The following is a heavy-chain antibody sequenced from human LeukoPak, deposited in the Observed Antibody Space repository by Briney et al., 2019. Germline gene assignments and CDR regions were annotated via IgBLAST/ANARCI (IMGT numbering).Heavy chain of an antibody. J-gene: IGHJ4*02. Sequence: SETLSLTCAVPGGSISSSNWWSWVRQPPGKGLEWIGSIYYSGSTYYNPSLKSRVTISVDTSKNQFSLKLSSVTAADTAVYYCASVQDILTGPYDYWGQGTLVTVSS. D-gene: IGHD3-9*01. CDR1: GGSISSSNW. CDR3: ASVQDILTGPYDY. V-gene: IGHV4-39*01. CDR2: IYYSGST.